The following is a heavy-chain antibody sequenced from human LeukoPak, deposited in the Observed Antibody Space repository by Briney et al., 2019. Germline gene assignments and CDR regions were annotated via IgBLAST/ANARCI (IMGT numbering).Heavy chain of an antibody. V-gene: IGHV3-30*02. CDR1: GFTFSSYS. CDR3: AKGSKEVLFTRDHCMDV. Sequence: GGSLRLSCAASGFTFSSYSMQWVRQAPGKGLEWVAFIRYDGSNKYYADSVKGRFTISRDNSKNTLYLQMNSLRAEDTAVYFCAKGSKEVLFTRDHCMDVWGKGTTVTISS. CDR2: IRYDGSNK. D-gene: IGHD3-3*01. J-gene: IGHJ6*03.